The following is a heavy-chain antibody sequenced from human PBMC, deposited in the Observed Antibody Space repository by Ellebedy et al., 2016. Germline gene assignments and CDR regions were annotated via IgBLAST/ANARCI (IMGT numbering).Heavy chain of an antibody. Sequence: GGSLRLXXAASGFTFSSYSMNWVRQAPGKGLEWVSSISSSSSYIYYADSVKGRFTISRDNAKNSLYLQMNSLRAEDTAVYYCARDQSKQQLVTHWGQGTLVTVSS. D-gene: IGHD6-13*01. J-gene: IGHJ4*02. CDR1: GFTFSSYS. CDR3: ARDQSKQQLVTH. V-gene: IGHV3-21*01. CDR2: ISSSSSYI.